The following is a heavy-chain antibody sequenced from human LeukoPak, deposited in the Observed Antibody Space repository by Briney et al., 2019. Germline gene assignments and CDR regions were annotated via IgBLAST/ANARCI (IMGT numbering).Heavy chain of an antibody. D-gene: IGHD4-11*01. CDR3: AREGVLQAFDV. V-gene: IGHV1-46*01. Sequence: ASVKVSCKASGYPFTTHYMHWVRQALGQGLEWMGIVNPTNTGTTYAQRFQGRVTMTADPSTSTVYMVLGSLRSEDTAVYYCAREGVLQAFDVWGHGTMVTVSS. CDR2: VNPTNTGT. J-gene: IGHJ3*01. CDR1: GYPFTTHY.